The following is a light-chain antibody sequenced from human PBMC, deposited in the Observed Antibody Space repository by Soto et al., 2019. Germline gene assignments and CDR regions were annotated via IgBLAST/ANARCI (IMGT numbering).Light chain of an antibody. J-gene: IGLJ1*01. CDR1: SSDVGGYNY. V-gene: IGLV2-14*01. CDR2: DVS. CDR3: SSYTSSSTPP. Sequence: QSVLTQPASVSGSPGQSITISCTGTSSDVGGYNYVSWYQQHPGKAPKLMIYDVSNRPSGVSNRFSGSKSGNTASLTISGLQDEDEADYYCSSYTSSSTPPFGTGTKLTVL.